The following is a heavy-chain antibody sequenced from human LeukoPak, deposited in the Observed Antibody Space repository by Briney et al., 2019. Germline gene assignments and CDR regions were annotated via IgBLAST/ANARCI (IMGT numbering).Heavy chain of an antibody. CDR3: ARSASGSSSPDGHFDY. CDR2: IYPGDSDT. D-gene: IGHD1-26*01. CDR1: GYSFTTYW. Sequence: PGQSLKISCEGSGYSFTTYWIGWVRQMPGKGLEWMGIIYPGDSDTRYSPSFQGQVTISPDKSISTAYLQWSSLKASDTAMYYCARSASGSSSPDGHFDYWGQGTLVTVSS. V-gene: IGHV5-51*03. J-gene: IGHJ4*02.